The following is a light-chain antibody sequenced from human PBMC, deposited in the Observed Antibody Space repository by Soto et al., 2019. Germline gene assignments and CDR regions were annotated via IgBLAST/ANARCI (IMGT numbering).Light chain of an antibody. Sequence: QSVLTQPASVSGSPGQSITISCTGTSSDVGAYNFVSWYQQYPGKAPKLMISDVTNRPSGVSDRFSGSKSGNTASLTISGLQAEDEADYYCSSYARSNTVLFGGGTQLTVL. J-gene: IGLJ2*01. CDR3: SSYARSNTVL. CDR2: DVT. CDR1: SSDVGAYNF. V-gene: IGLV2-14*01.